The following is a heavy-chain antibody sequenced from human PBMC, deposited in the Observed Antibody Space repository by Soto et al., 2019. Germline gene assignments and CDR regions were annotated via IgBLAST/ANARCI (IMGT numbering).Heavy chain of an antibody. CDR3: ASGLVPAAIGYYFDY. D-gene: IGHD2-2*01. Sequence: SVKVSCKASGCTFSSYAISCVRQAPGQGLEWMGGIIPIFGTANYAQKFQGRVTITADESTSTAYMELSSLRSEDTAVYYCASGLVPAAIGYYFDYWGQGTLVTVSS. V-gene: IGHV1-69*13. J-gene: IGHJ4*02. CDR2: IIPIFGTA. CDR1: GCTFSSYA.